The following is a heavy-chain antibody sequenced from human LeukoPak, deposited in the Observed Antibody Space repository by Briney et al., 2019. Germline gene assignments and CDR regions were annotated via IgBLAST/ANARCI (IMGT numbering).Heavy chain of an antibody. CDR1: GFTISGYW. CDR3: ARGRAGNYYNHNDY. V-gene: IGHV3-74*01. D-gene: IGHD3-10*01. CDR2: ISGDGSIT. J-gene: IGHJ4*01. Sequence: GGSLRLSCAASGFTISGYWMHWVRQAPGKGLVWVSRISGDGSITAYADSMKGRFTISRDNAKNTLYLQMNSLRAEDTAVYYCARGRAGNYYNHNDYWGQGTLVTVSS.